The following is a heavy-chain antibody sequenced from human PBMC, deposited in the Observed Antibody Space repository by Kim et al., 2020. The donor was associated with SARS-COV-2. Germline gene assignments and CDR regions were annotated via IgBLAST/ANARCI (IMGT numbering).Heavy chain of an antibody. V-gene: IGHV5-51*01. J-gene: IGHJ4*02. Sequence: GGSLRLSCKGSGYSFTSYWIGWVRQMPGKGLEWMVIIYPGDSDTRYSPSFQGQVTISADKSISTAYLQWCSLTASDTAMYYCARLHCTNGVCPFDYWGQGTLVTVSP. D-gene: IGHD2-8*01. CDR3: ARLHCTNGVCPFDY. CDR2: IYPGDSDT. CDR1: GYSFTSYW.